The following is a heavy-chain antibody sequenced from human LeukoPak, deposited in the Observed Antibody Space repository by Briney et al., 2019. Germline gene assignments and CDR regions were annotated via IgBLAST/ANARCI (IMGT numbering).Heavy chain of an antibody. J-gene: IGHJ4*02. CDR3: ARGRSVTAPFFDY. Sequence: GGSLRLSCEASGFTFSSSAMSWVRQAPGKGLEWVSAISNNGGYTYYADSVQGRFTISRDNSKNTLYLQMNSLRAEDTAVYYCARGRSVTAPFFDYWGQGTLVTVSS. CDR2: ISNNGGYT. CDR1: GFTFSSSA. D-gene: IGHD2-21*02. V-gene: IGHV3-23*01.